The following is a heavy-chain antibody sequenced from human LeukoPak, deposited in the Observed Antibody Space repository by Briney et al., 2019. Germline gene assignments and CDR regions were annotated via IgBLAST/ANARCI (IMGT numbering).Heavy chain of an antibody. V-gene: IGHV1-69*06. CDR2: IIPIFGTA. CDR1: GDSFSSSV. D-gene: IGHD3-10*01. CDR3: ARAPSMVRGVPNWFDP. J-gene: IGHJ5*02. Sequence: SVKVSCKASGDSFSSSVFSWVRQVPGQGLEWMGGIIPIFGTANYAQKLQGRVTITADMSATAVYLEVSSLRPDDTAVYFCARAPSMVRGVPNWFDPWGQGTLITVSS.